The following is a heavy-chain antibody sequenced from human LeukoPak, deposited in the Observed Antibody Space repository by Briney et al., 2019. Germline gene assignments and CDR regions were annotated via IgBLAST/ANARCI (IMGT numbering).Heavy chain of an antibody. CDR2: ISHSGST. D-gene: IGHD3-16*02. CDR3: ARANLMITFGGVIVIIFDD. Sequence: PSETLSLTCAVYGGSFSGYYWSWIRQPPGKGLEWIGEISHSGSTNYNPSLKSRVTISVDTSKNQFSLKLSSVTAADTAVYYCARANLMITFGGVIVIIFDDWGQGTLVTVSS. CDR1: GGSFSGYY. V-gene: IGHV4-34*01. J-gene: IGHJ4*02.